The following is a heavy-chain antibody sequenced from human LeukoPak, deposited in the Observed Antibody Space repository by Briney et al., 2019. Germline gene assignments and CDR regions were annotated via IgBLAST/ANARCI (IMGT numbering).Heavy chain of an antibody. V-gene: IGHV4-39*01. Sequence: AETLSLTCTVSGGSISSSSYYWGWIRPPPGKGLEWIGSIYYSGSTYYNPSLKSRVTISVDTSKNQFSLKLSSVTAADTAVYYCARPKARDSSGYYYDEEAYFDYWGQGTLVTVSS. CDR2: IYYSGST. CDR1: GGSISSSSYY. J-gene: IGHJ4*02. CDR3: ARPKARDSSGYYYDEEAYFDY. D-gene: IGHD3-22*01.